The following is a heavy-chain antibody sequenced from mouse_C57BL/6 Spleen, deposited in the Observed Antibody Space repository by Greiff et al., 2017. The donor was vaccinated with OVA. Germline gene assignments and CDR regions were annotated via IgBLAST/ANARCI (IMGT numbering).Heavy chain of an antibody. D-gene: IGHD1-1*01. CDR3: ARAYYYGSSTYAMDY. V-gene: IGHV1-9*01. CDR1: GYTFTGYW. CDR2: ILPGSGST. J-gene: IGHJ4*01. Sequence: QLQQSGAELMKPGASVKLSCKATGYTFTGYWIEWIGEILPGSGSTNYNEKFKGKATFTADTSSNTAYMQLSSLTTEDSAIYYCARAYYYGSSTYAMDYWGQGTSVTVSS.